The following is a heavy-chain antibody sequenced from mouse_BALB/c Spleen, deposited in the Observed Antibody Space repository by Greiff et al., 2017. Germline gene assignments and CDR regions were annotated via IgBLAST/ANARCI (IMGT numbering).Heavy chain of an antibody. D-gene: IGHD2-14*01. V-gene: IGHV1-7*01. CDR2: INPSTGYT. CDR3: ARKADYRYDDYAMDY. J-gene: IGHJ4*01. Sequence: QVQLQQSGAELAKPGASVKMSCKASGYTFTSYWMHWVKQRPGQGLEWIGYINPSTGYTEYNQKFKDKATLTADKSSSTAYMQLSSLTSEDSAVYYCARKADYRYDDYAMDYWGQGTSVTVSS. CDR1: GYTFTSYW.